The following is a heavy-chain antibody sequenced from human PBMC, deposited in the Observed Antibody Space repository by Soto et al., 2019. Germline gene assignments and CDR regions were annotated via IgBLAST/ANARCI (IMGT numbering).Heavy chain of an antibody. Sequence: SETLSLTCTVSGGSISSGDYYWSWIRQPPGKGLEWIGHIYYSGSSHYNPSLKSRVTISVDTSKNQFSLNLSSVTAADTAVYYCASDCGTSSPSYDFDYWGQGTLVTVSS. CDR2: IYYSGSS. V-gene: IGHV4-30-4*01. CDR1: GGSISSGDYY. D-gene: IGHD6-25*01. CDR3: ASDCGTSSPSYDFDY. J-gene: IGHJ4*02.